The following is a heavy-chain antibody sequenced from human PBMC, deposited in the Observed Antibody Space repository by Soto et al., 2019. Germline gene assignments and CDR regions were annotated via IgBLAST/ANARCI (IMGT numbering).Heavy chain of an antibody. CDR1: GGSISSSSYY. J-gene: IGHJ3*02. CDR2: IYYSGST. Sequence: PSETLSLTCTVSGGSISSSSYYWGWIRQPPGKGLEWIGSIYYSGSTYYNPSLKSRVTISVDTSKNQFSLKLSSVTAADTAVYYCARPLFGREGAIDIWGQGTMVTVSS. D-gene: IGHD3-10*01. CDR3: ARPLFGREGAIDI. V-gene: IGHV4-39*01.